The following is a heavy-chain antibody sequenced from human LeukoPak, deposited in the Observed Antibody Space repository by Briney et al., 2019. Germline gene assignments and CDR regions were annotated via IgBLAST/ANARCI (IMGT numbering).Heavy chain of an antibody. CDR1: GFTFSSYW. Sequence: GGSLRLSCAASGFTFSSYWMSWVRQAPGKGLEWVANIKQDGSEKYYVDSVKGRFTISRDNAKNSLYLQMNSLRAEDTAVYYCAREDIVVGDYYYYMDVWGKGTTVTISS. J-gene: IGHJ6*03. D-gene: IGHD2-15*01. V-gene: IGHV3-7*01. CDR3: AREDIVVGDYYYYMDV. CDR2: IKQDGSEK.